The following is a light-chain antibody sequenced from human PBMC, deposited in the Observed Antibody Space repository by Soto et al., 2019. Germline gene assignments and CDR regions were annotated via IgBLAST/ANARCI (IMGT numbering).Light chain of an antibody. CDR2: EVT. CDR3: SSYAGNYTLV. Sequence: QSALTQPPSASGSPGQSVTISCTGTSSDVGDYDYVSWYQQHPGKAPKLMIYEVTKRPSGVPDRFSGSKSGNTASLTVSGLQAEDEADYYCSSYAGNYTLVFGGGTQLTVL. CDR1: SSDVGDYDY. J-gene: IGLJ7*01. V-gene: IGLV2-8*01.